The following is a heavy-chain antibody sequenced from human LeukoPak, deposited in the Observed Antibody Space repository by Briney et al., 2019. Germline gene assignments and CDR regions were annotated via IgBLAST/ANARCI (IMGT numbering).Heavy chain of an antibody. J-gene: IGHJ5*02. D-gene: IGHD6-13*01. CDR2: IIPILDIA. CDR1: GGTFSSYT. Sequence: SVKVSCKASGGTFSSYTISWVRQAPGQGLEWMGRIIPILDIANYVQKFQGRVTITADKSTSTAYMELSSLRSEDTAVYYCARDFPPPSSWLNNWFDPWGQGTLVTVSS. V-gene: IGHV1-69*04. CDR3: ARDFPPPSSWLNNWFDP.